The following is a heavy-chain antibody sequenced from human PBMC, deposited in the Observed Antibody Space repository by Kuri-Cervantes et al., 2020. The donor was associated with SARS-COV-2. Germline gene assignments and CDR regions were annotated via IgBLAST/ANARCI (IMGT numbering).Heavy chain of an antibody. Sequence: SETLSLTCSVSDDSIRTYYWSWIRLSPGKGLEWIGLIYHSGSTHYNPSFENRVTISLDTSKNQLSLRVTSTSAADTAVYYCAGSITVLGTVRRPDVFDVWGQGTMVTVSS. J-gene: IGHJ3*01. CDR3: AGSITVLGTVRRPDVFDV. CDR2: IYHSGST. D-gene: IGHD6-19*01. V-gene: IGHV4-59*01. CDR1: DDSIRTYY.